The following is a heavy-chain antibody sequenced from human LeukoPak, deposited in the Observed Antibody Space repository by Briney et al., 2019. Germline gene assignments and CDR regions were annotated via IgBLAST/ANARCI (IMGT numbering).Heavy chain of an antibody. V-gene: IGHV3-30-3*01. CDR3: AKEWEWELLLVY. Sequence: GGSLRLSCAASGFTFSSYAMHWVRQAPGEGLEWVAVISYDGSNKFYADSVKGRFTISRDNSKNTLYLQMNSLRAEDTAVYYCAKEWEWELLLVYWGQGTLVTVSS. J-gene: IGHJ4*02. CDR1: GFTFSSYA. D-gene: IGHD1-26*01. CDR2: ISYDGSNK.